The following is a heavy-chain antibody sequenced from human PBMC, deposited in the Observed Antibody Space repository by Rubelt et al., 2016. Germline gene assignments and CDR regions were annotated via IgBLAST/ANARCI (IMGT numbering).Heavy chain of an antibody. V-gene: IGHV4-39*07. CDR3: AREVPVDGTAFDP. CDR2: IYYRGNT. Sequence: QLQLQESGPGLVQPSETLSLTCTVSGGSISSSDYYWGWIRQPPGKGLEWIGSIYYRGNTYYTPSLKSRVTVALDTSNNQFSLKVRSVTAADTAVYYCAREVPVDGTAFDPWGQGTLVTVSS. D-gene: IGHD6-19*01. CDR1: GGSISSSDYY. J-gene: IGHJ5*02.